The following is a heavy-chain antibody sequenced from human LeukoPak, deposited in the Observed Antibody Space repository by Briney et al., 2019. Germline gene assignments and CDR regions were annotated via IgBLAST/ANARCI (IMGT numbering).Heavy chain of an antibody. CDR2: ISSGSGYI. CDR1: GFTFSSYS. J-gene: IGHJ4*02. V-gene: IGHV3-21*01. CDR3: ARGQPGVAAAGNLDY. D-gene: IGHD6-13*01. Sequence: GGSLRLSFAASGFTFSSYSMNWVRQAPGKGLEWVSSISSGSGYIYYADSVKGRFTISRDNAKNSLYLQMNSLRAEDTAVYYCARGQPGVAAAGNLDYWGQGTLVTVSS.